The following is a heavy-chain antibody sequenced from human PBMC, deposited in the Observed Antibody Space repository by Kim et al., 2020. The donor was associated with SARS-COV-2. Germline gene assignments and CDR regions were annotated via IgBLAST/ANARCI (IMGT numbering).Heavy chain of an antibody. J-gene: IGHJ4*02. CDR1: GFTFSSYA. Sequence: GGSLRLSCAASGFTFSSYAMSWVRQAPGKGLEWVSAISGSGGSTYYADSVKGRFTISRDNSKNTLYLQMNSLRAEDTVVYYCAKGRGRGGNSEGNDYWGQGTLVTVSS. V-gene: IGHV3-23*01. CDR3: AKGRGRGGNSEGNDY. D-gene: IGHD2-21*02. CDR2: ISGSGGST.